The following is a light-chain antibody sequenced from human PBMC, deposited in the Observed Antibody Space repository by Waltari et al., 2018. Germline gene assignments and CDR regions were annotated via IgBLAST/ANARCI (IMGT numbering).Light chain of an antibody. CDR3: SSYAGTYTGV. CDR1: SSDVGGSNY. CDR2: DVT. Sequence: QSALTQPRSVSESPGQSVTISCTGTSSDVGGSNYLSWYQHHPGKAPKLIIYDVTKRPSGVPDRFSASKSGNTASLTISGLRAEDEADYYCSSYAGTYTGVFGGGTKLTVL. J-gene: IGLJ3*02. V-gene: IGLV2-11*01.